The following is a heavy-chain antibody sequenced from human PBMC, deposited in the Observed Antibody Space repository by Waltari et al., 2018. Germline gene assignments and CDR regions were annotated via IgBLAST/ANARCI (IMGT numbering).Heavy chain of an antibody. CDR3: VREVLGAIFGKTSKWFDP. CDR1: GSPLTRYH. J-gene: IGHJ5*02. V-gene: IGHV1-46*03. D-gene: IGHD3-3*01. Sequence: HVHLLQPALDGCHLWASIALSIKALGSPLTRYHIPSHRQTTSPLLEWLSLISPSGDTTWYTHKIQGRATVTRDTSTNTVYMDVSSLKSEDTAVYFCVREVLGAIFGKTSKWFDPWGQGTLVTVSS. CDR2: ISPSGDTT.